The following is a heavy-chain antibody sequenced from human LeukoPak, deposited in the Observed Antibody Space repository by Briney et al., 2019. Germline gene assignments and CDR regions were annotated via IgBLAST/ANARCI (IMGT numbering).Heavy chain of an antibody. CDR3: ATTYATTVTTPFDY. J-gene: IGHJ4*02. CDR1: GGTFSSYT. D-gene: IGHD4-17*01. Sequence: SETVSCKPSGGTFSSYTISWVRQAPGQGLDWMGRIIPILGIANYAQKSQDRVTITADKSTSTAYMELSGLRSEDTAVYYCATTYATTVTTPFDYWGRGTLVTV. CDR2: IIPILGIA. V-gene: IGHV1-69*02.